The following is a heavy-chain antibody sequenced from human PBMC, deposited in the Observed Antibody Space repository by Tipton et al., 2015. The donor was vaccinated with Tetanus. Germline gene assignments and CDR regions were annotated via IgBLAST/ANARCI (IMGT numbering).Heavy chain of an antibody. CDR2: FFPGDSES. J-gene: IGHJ4*02. Sequence: QLVQSGAEAKKPGESLKISCGGSGYSFSSYWIAWVRQVPGKGLEWMGIFFPGDSESRYSPSFQGQVTMSGDNSIRTAYLQWNSLRASDTATYYCAKVSAPGTIATGNFDYWGQGTPVTVSS. V-gene: IGHV5-51*01. CDR3: AKVSAPGTIATGNFDY. D-gene: IGHD1-1*01. CDR1: GYSFSSYW.